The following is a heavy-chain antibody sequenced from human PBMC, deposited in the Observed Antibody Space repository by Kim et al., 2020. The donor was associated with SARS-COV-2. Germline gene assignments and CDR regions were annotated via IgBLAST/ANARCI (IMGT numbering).Heavy chain of an antibody. D-gene: IGHD3-10*01. CDR3: ARIRAYYGSGIPKAHYYYGMDV. CDR1: GFSLSTSGMC. CDR2: IDWDDDK. V-gene: IGHV2-70*01. J-gene: IGHJ6*02. Sequence: SGPTLVNPTQTLTLTCTFSGFSLSTSGMCVSWIRQPPGKALEWLALIDWDDDKYYSTSLKTRLTISKDTSKNQVVLTMTNMDPVDTATYYCARIRAYYGSGIPKAHYYYGMDVWGQGTTVTVSS.